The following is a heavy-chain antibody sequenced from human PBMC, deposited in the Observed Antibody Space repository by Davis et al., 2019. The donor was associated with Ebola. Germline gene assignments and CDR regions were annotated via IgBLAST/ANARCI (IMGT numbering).Heavy chain of an antibody. Sequence: SLKISCAASGFTFDDYAMHWVRQAPGKGLEWVSGISWNSGTIAYADSVKGRFTISRDNAKNSLYLQMNSLSTEDTALYYCVKDYSGWYEFFFDHWGQGTLVTVSS. V-gene: IGHV3-9*01. CDR3: VKDYSGWYEFFFDH. CDR1: GFTFDDYA. D-gene: IGHD6-19*01. J-gene: IGHJ4*02. CDR2: ISWNSGTI.